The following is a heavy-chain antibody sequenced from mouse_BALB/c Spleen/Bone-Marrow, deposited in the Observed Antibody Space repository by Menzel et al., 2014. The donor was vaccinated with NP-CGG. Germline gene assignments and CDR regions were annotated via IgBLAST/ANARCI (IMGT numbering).Heavy chain of an antibody. D-gene: IGHD1-1*01. Sequence: EVQVVESGPGLVKPSQSLSLTCTVTGYSITSDYAWNWIRQFPGNKLEWMGYISYTDNTNYNPSLKSRISITRDTSKNQFFLHLNSVTTEDTATYYCARNTYYYGSREFAYWGQGTLVTVSA. J-gene: IGHJ3*01. V-gene: IGHV3-2*02. CDR2: ISYTDNT. CDR1: GYSITSDYA. CDR3: ARNTYYYGSREFAY.